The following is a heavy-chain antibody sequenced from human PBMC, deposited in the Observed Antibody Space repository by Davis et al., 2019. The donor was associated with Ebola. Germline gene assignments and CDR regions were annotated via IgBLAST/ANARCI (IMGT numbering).Heavy chain of an antibody. D-gene: IGHD2-2*01. J-gene: IGHJ4*02. CDR2: IIPILGIA. Sequence: AASVKVSCKASEGTFSSYAISWVRQAPGQGLEWMGRIIPILGIANYAQKFQGRVTITADKSTSTAYMELSSLRSEDTAVYYCARESRYQLLYVDYWGQGTLVTVSS. CDR3: ARESRYQLLYVDY. V-gene: IGHV1-69*04. CDR1: EGTFSSYA.